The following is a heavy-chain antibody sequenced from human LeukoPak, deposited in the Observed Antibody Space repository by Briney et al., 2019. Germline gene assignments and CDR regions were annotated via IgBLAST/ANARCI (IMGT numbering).Heavy chain of an antibody. V-gene: IGHV4-59*01. CDR3: ARAVWQYGKNYYYYMDV. J-gene: IGHJ6*03. D-gene: IGHD2/OR15-2a*01. CDR2: IYYSGST. Sequence: SETLSLTCTVSGGSISSYYWSWIRQPPGKGLEWIGYIYYSGSTNYNPSLKSRVTISVDTSKNQFSLKLNSVTAADTALYYCARAVWQYGKNYYYYMDVWGKGTTVTVSS. CDR1: GGSISSYY.